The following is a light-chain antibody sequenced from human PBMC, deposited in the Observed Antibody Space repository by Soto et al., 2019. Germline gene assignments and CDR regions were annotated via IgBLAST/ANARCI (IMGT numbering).Light chain of an antibody. Sequence: QSVLTQPPSASGSPGQSVTISCTGTSNDIEAYNYVSWYQQYPGKAPKLIIYEVFRRPSGVPDRFSGSKSGNTASLTVSGLQPEDEADYYCSSYAGRETGVFGTGTKVTV. CDR3: SSYAGRETGV. CDR2: EVF. J-gene: IGLJ1*01. CDR1: SNDIEAYNY. V-gene: IGLV2-8*01.